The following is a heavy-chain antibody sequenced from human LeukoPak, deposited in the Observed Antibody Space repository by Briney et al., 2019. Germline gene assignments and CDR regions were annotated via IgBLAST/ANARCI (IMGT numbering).Heavy chain of an antibody. V-gene: IGHV3-23*01. CDR1: GFSFNSHT. D-gene: IGHD6-13*01. CDR3: ATAVVERYSSRGRSDY. Sequence: PGGSLRLSCVASGFSFNSHTINWVRQAPGKGLEWVSAISGSGGSTYYADSVKGRFTISRDNSKNTLYLQMNSLRAEDTAVYYCATAVVERYSSRGRSDYWGQGTLVTVSS. CDR2: ISGSGGST. J-gene: IGHJ4*02.